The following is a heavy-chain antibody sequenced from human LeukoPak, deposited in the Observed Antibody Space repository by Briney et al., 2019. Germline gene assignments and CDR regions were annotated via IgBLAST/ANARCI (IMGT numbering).Heavy chain of an antibody. J-gene: IGHJ3*02. CDR3: TRDLNGDYGFAFDI. CDR1: GFTFGDYA. D-gene: IGHD4-17*01. Sequence: GLSLRLSCTASGFTFGDYAMSWFCQAPGKGLEWVGFIRSKAYGGTTEYAASVKGRFTISRDDSKSIAYLQMNSLKTEDTAVYYCTRDLNGDYGFAFDIWGQGTMVTVSS. CDR2: IRSKAYGGTT. V-gene: IGHV3-49*03.